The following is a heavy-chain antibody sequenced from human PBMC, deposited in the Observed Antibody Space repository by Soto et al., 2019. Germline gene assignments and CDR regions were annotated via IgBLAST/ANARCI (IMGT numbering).Heavy chain of an antibody. CDR1: GFTFSNYA. CDR2: ITGSGGTT. Sequence: EVHLLEFGGGLVQPGGSLRLSCAASGFTFSNYAMNWVRQAPGKGLEWVSGITGSGGTTFYADSVKGRFTISRDNSKNAVYLHMNSVRADDTAVYYCAKEYTSSSRGSFDYWGQGALVTVSS. V-gene: IGHV3-23*01. CDR3: AKEYTSSSRGSFDY. J-gene: IGHJ4*02. D-gene: IGHD2-2*01.